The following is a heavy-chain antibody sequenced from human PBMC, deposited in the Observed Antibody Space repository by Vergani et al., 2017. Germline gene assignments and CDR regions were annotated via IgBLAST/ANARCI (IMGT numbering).Heavy chain of an antibody. Sequence: EVQLVESGGGLAKRGGSLSLSCAASGFTFSGYSMNWARQPPGKGLEWVSTLSASDRRTHYADYVKGRFTISRDISKNTLFLHMNSLRPEDTAVYYCAKVGRSEVAGTFGAFDIWGQGTMVTVSS. V-gene: IGHV3-21*04. CDR1: GFTFSGYS. CDR2: LSASDRRT. D-gene: IGHD6-19*01. CDR3: AKVGRSEVAGTFGAFDI. J-gene: IGHJ3*02.